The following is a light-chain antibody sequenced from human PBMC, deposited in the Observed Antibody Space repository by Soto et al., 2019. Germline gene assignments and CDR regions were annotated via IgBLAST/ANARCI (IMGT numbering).Light chain of an antibody. V-gene: IGKV1-5*03. Sequence: DIQMTQSPSTLSGSVGDRVTITCRASQTISSWLAWYQQKPGKAPKLLIYKASTLKSGVPSRFSGSGSGTEFILTINNLQPEDFASYFCLQVYSFPRTFGLGTKVEI. J-gene: IGKJ1*01. CDR1: QTISSW. CDR3: LQVYSFPRT. CDR2: KAS.